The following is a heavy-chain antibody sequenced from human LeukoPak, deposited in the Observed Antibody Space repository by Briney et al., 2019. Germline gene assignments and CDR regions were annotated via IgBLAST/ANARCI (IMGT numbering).Heavy chain of an antibody. J-gene: IGHJ4*02. D-gene: IGHD1-1*01. CDR3: ARDHNYAFDN. Sequence: GGSLRLSCTASGFPFSDYSMNWVRQAPGKGLEWISYIGISSGNTKYADSVKGRFTISADNAKNSLYLQMNSVRVEDTAVYYCARDHNYAFDNWGQGTLVSVSS. CDR2: IGISSGNT. V-gene: IGHV3-48*04. CDR1: GFPFSDYS.